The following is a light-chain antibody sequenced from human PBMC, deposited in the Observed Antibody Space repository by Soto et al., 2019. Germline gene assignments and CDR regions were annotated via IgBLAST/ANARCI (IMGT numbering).Light chain of an antibody. V-gene: IGKV1-39*01. Sequence: DIQLTQSPSSLSASVGDRVAITCRASETINFFLSWYQQKPGGAPNLLIFGANNVQNGVPPRFTGSGSGRFFTLTISSLQPEDYATYFCQQSFATPLTFGGGTRVEI. J-gene: IGKJ4*01. CDR3: QQSFATPLT. CDR2: GAN. CDR1: ETINFF.